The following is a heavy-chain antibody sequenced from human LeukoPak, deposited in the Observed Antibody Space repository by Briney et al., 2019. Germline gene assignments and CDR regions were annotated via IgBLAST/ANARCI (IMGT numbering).Heavy chain of an antibody. V-gene: IGHV1-46*01. D-gene: IGHD1-14*01. Sequence: ASVKVSCKASGHTFTTYYVHLVRQAPGQGLEWMGVINPSGDGTNYPQRFQGRVTLTRDTSTSTVYMELSSLRSEDTAIYYCAKETPNTGWFDPWGREPWSPSPQ. J-gene: IGHJ5*02. CDR1: GHTFTTYY. CDR3: AKETPNTGWFDP. CDR2: INPSGDGT.